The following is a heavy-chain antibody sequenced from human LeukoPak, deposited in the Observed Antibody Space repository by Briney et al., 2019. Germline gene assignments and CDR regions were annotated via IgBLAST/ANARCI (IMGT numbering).Heavy chain of an antibody. CDR3: ARDLGSGSLHY. CDR1: GYTFTGYY. D-gene: IGHD1-26*01. CDR2: INTGNGDT. Sequence: ASVKVSCKASGYTFTGYYMHWVRQAPGQRLEWLGWINTGNGDTRYSQTFQARVTITSDTSASTAYMELSSLRSEDTAVYYCARDLGSGSLHYWGQGTLVTVPS. V-gene: IGHV1-3*04. J-gene: IGHJ4*02.